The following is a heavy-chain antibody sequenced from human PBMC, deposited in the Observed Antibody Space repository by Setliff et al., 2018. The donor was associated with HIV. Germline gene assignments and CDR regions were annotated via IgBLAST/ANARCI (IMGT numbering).Heavy chain of an antibody. D-gene: IGHD3-16*01. CDR3: ARHEEGKQWSSGGYAMDV. CDR2: IDTTGAT. J-gene: IGHJ6*02. V-gene: IGHV4-4*09. CDR1: GGSVSGFY. Sequence: SETLSLTCTVSGGSVSGFYWSWIRQPPGKGLDWIGSIDTTGATKYNPSLRSRVSISIDMSRNNFSLNLSSVTAADTAVYFCARHEEGKQWSSGGYAMDVWGQGTTVTVSS.